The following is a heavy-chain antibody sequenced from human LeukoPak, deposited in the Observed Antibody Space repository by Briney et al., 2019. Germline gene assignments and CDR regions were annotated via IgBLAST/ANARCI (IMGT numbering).Heavy chain of an antibody. CDR3: TRDGRYSGSRPDGFDI. J-gene: IGHJ3*02. CDR1: GFTFSTYE. Sequence: GGSLRLSCAASGFTFSTYEMNWVPDAPGKGLEWVSYISSSGSAIYYTDSVKGRFPISRDNTKHSLYLQMNSLRAEDTAVYYCTRDGRYSGSRPDGFDIWGEGATVTVSS. D-gene: IGHD1-26*01. CDR2: ISSSGSAI. V-gene: IGHV3-48*03.